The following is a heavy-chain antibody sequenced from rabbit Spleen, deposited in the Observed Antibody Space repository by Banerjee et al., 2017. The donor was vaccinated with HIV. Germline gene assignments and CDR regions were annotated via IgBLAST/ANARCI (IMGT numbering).Heavy chain of an antibody. J-gene: IGHJ3*01. V-gene: IGHV1S7*01. Sequence: QLKESGGGLVQPGGSLKLSCKGSGFDFSTYYMSWVRQAPGKGLEWIGYIDPFFGTTYYASWVNGRFTISSHNAQNTLYLQLNSMTVADTATYFCARKSYGGSTDYDLWGQGTLVTVS. CDR3: ARKSYGGSTDYDL. CDR2: IDPFFGTT. D-gene: IGHD8-1*01. CDR1: GFDFSTYY.